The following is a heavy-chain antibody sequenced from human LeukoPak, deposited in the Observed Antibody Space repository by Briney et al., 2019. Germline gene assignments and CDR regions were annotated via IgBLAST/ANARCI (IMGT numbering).Heavy chain of an antibody. D-gene: IGHD1-26*01. Sequence: ASVKVSCKASGYTFSSYTMNWVRQAPGQGLEWMRWINTNTRNPTYAQDYTGRFVFSLDTSVSTTYLQISRLKAEDTAVYYCASGPSYSGSNEYFDSWGQGTLVTVSS. CDR1: GYTFSSYT. V-gene: IGHV7-4-1*02. J-gene: IGHJ4*02. CDR2: INTNTRNP. CDR3: ASGPSYSGSNEYFDS.